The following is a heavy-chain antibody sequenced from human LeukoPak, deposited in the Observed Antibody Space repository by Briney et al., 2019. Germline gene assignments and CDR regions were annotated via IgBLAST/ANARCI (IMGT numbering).Heavy chain of an antibody. Sequence: SETLSLTCAVYGGSFSGYYWSWIRQPPGKGLEWIGEINHSGSTNYNPSLKSRVTISVDTSKNQFSLKLSSVTAADTAVYYCAREGVDSSGYYSFDYWGQGTLVTVSS. J-gene: IGHJ4*02. CDR1: GGSFSGYY. D-gene: IGHD3-22*01. CDR2: INHSGST. CDR3: AREGVDSSGYYSFDY. V-gene: IGHV4-34*01.